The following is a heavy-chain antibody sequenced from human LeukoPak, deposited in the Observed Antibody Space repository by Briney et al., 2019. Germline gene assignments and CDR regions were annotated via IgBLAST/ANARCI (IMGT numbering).Heavy chain of an antibody. J-gene: IGHJ4*02. D-gene: IGHD6-13*01. CDR2: IYYGGDT. CDR3: ARSWGSSSGIDN. CDR1: GGSFSSCY. Sequence: SETLSLTCTVSGGSFSSCYWSWIRQPPGKGLEWIGYIYYGGDTNYNPSLKSRVTISVDTSKNQFSLKLSSVTAADTAVFYCARSWGSSSGIDNWGQGTLVTVSS. V-gene: IGHV4-59*01.